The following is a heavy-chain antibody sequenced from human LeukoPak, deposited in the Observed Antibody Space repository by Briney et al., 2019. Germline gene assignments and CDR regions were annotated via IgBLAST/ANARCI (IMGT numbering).Heavy chain of an antibody. CDR2: ISAYNGNT. CDR3: ARDSRVVRGVISSSLIWYFDL. Sequence: GASVKVSYKASGYTFTSYGISWVRQAPGQGLEWMGWISAYNGNTNYAQKLQGRVTMTTDTSTSTAYMELRSLRSDDTAVYYCARDSRVVRGVISSSLIWYFDLWGRGTLVTVSS. V-gene: IGHV1-18*01. D-gene: IGHD3-10*01. CDR1: GYTFTSYG. J-gene: IGHJ2*01.